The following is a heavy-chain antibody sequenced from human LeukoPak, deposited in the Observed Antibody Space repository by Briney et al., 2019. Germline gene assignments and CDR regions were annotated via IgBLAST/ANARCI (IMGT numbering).Heavy chain of an antibody. CDR3: AKEEWFGELLAY. D-gene: IGHD3-10*01. V-gene: IGHV3-30*02. CDR2: IRYDGSNK. Sequence: GGSLRLSCAASGFTFSSYDMHWVRQAPGKGLEWVAFIRYDGSNKYYADSVKGRFTISRDNSKNTLYLQMNSLGAEDTAVYYWAKEEWFGELLAYWGQGTLVTVSS. J-gene: IGHJ4*02. CDR1: GFTFSSYD.